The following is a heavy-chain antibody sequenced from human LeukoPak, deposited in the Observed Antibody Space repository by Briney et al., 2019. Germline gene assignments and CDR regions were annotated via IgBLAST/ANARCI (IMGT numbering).Heavy chain of an antibody. CDR2: ISSSSSYT. Sequence: GGSLRLSCAASGFTFSDYYMSWIRQAPGKGLEWVSYISSSSSYTNYADSVKDRFTISRDNAKNPLYLQMNSLRAEDTAVYYCARGYDILTGYSPFFYYGMDVWGKGTTVTVSS. D-gene: IGHD3-9*01. J-gene: IGHJ6*04. CDR1: GFTFSDYY. V-gene: IGHV3-11*06. CDR3: ARGYDILTGYSPFFYYGMDV.